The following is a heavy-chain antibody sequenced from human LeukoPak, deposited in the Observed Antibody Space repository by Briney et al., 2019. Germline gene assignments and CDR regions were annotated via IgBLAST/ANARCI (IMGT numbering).Heavy chain of an antibody. V-gene: IGHV1-2*02. CDR3: ARELRSGYYYYPKKGGTIEYFQH. J-gene: IGHJ1*01. Sequence: ASVKVSCKASGYTFTAYYVHWVRQAPGQGPEWMGWINPNSGDTNYARKFQGRVTMTRDTSISTAYMELSRLRSDDTAVYYCARELRSGYYYYPKKGGTIEYFQHWGQGTLVTVSS. D-gene: IGHD3-22*01. CDR2: INPNSGDT. CDR1: GYTFTAYY.